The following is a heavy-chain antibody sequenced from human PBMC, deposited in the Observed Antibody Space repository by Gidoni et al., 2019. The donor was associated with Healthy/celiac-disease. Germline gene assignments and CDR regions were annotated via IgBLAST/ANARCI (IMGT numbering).Heavy chain of an antibody. D-gene: IGHD2-15*01. V-gene: IGHV1-24*01. CDR3: ATVGYCSGGSCYHFDY. J-gene: IGHJ4*02. CDR2: FDPEDGET. CDR1: GYTLTELS. Sequence: QVQLVQSGAEVKKPGASVKVSCKVSGYTLTELSMHWVRQAPGKGLEWMGGFDPEDGETIYAQKFQGRVTMTEDTSTDTAYMELSSLRSEDTAVYYCATVGYCSGGSCYHFDYWGQGTLVTVSS.